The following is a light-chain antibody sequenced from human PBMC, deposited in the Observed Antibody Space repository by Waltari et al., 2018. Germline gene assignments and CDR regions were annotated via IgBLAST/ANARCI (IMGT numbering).Light chain of an antibody. CDR2: DAP. J-gene: IGKJ4*01. V-gene: IGKV1-33*01. Sequence: DIQMTQSPSSLSASVGDRVTITCQSSHDITNYLNWYQQKPGKPPKLLIYDAPNLETEVPSRFSGSGSGTDFTLTIISLQPEDVATYYCQQYDNLRLSFGGGTKVEI. CDR1: HDITNY. CDR3: QQYDNLRLS.